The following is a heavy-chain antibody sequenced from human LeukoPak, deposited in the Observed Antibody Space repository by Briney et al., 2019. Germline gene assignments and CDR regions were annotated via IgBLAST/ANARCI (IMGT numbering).Heavy chain of an antibody. CDR3: ARNCYKCYYYYYMDV. CDR1: GFTFSDYY. D-gene: IGHD2-21*01. J-gene: IGHJ6*03. V-gene: IGHV3-11*01. Sequence: GGSLRLSCAASGFTFSDYYMSWIRQAPGKGLEWVSYISSGGTTIYYADSVKGRFTLSRANAKNSLYLQMNGLRAEDTAVYYCARNCYKCYYYYYMDVWGKGTTVTISS. CDR2: ISSGGTTI.